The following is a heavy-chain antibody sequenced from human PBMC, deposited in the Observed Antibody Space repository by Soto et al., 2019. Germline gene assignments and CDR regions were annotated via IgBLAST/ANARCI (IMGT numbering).Heavy chain of an antibody. J-gene: IGHJ3*02. V-gene: IGHV3-33*01. CDR2: MWCDGTNK. D-gene: IGHD3-16*01. CDR3: ARDGTFGTKRRSFDI. CDR1: GFTFRIYS. Sequence: GGSLRLSCAASGFTFRIYSMHWVRQSPGKGLEWVAVMWCDGTNKYYGESVKGRFTISRDNSENTLYLQMNSLRVEETAVYYCARDGTFGTKRRSFDIWGHGTLVTVSS.